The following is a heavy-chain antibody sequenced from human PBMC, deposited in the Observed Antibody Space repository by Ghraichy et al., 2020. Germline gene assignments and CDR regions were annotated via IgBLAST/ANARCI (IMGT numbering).Heavy chain of an antibody. V-gene: IGHV3-48*02. D-gene: IGHD3-9*01. Sequence: GGSLRLSCAASGFTFSSYSMNWVRQAPGKGLEWVSYISSSSSTIYYADSVKDRFTISRDNAKNSLYLQMNSLRDEDTAVYYCARVYYDILTGYSSRPLDYWGQGTLVTVSS. CDR1: GFTFSSYS. CDR3: ARVYYDILTGYSSRPLDY. CDR2: ISSSSSTI. J-gene: IGHJ4*02.